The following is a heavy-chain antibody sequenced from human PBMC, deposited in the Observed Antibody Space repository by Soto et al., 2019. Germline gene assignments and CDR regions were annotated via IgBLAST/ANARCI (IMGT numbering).Heavy chain of an antibody. CDR1: GFTVSSNY. D-gene: IGHD3-10*01. CDR2: ISNSDDTT. CDR3: ARDALFSRSGKLDAFDI. V-gene: IGHV3-11*01. J-gene: IGHJ3*02. Sequence: PGGSLRLSCAASGFTVSSNYMSWIRQAPGKGLEWVSYISNSDDTTYYADSVKGRFTISRDNAKNSLYLQMNSLRAEDTAVYYCARDALFSRSGKLDAFDIWGQGTMVTVS.